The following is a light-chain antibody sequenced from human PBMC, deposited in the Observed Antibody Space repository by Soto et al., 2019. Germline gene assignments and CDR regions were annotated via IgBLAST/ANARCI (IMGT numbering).Light chain of an antibody. CDR2: AAS. CDR1: QGISSW. J-gene: IGKJ4*01. V-gene: IGKV1-27*01. Sequence: DIQMTQSPSSVSASVGDGVTITCRASQGISSWLAWYQKKPGKAPNLLIYAASTLQAGVPSRFSGSGSGTDFTLTISSLQPEDVAAYYCQKYNSAPLTFGGGTKVDI. CDR3: QKYNSAPLT.